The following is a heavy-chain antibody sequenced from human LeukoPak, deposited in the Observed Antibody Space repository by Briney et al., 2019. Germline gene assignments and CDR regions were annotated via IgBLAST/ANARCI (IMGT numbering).Heavy chain of an antibody. V-gene: IGHV4-4*07. J-gene: IGHJ4*02. CDR3: ARDRGLDRHTY. Sequence: SETLSLTCTVSGGSISSYYWTWIRQPAGKGLEWIGRTYTSGSINYNPSLKSRVTISVDTSKNQFSLKLTSVTAADTAVYYCARDRGLDRHTYWGQGTLVTVSS. CDR1: GGSISSYY. CDR2: TYTSGSI. D-gene: IGHD1-1*01.